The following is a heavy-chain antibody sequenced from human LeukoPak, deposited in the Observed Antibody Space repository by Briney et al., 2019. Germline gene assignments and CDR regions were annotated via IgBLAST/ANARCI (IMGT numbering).Heavy chain of an antibody. J-gene: IGHJ4*02. V-gene: IGHV5-51*01. CDR1: GYNFPNFW. CDR2: TYPGDSDT. Sequence: GESLKISCQGSGYNFPNFWIGWVRQMPGKGLEWMGMTYPGDSDTRYSPSFQGQVTISADKSINTAYLQWSSLQASDTAIYYCARHWTPDSWGQGTLVTVSS. CDR3: ARHWTPDS. D-gene: IGHD3/OR15-3a*01.